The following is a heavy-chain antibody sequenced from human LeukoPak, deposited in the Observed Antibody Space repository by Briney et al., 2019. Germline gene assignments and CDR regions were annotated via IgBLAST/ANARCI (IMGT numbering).Heavy chain of an antibody. V-gene: IGHV3-21*01. D-gene: IGHD3-22*01. Sequence: GGSLRLSCAASGFTFSSYSMNWVRQAPGKGLEWVSSISSSSGYIYYADSVKGRFTISRDNAKNSLYLQMNSLRAEDTAVYYCARDLGQYYDTSDNWFDPWGQGTLVTVSS. J-gene: IGHJ5*02. CDR3: ARDLGQYYDTSDNWFDP. CDR2: ISSSSGYI. CDR1: GFTFSSYS.